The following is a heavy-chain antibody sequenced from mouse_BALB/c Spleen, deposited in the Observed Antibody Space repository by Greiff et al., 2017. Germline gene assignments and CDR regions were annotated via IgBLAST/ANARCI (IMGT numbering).Heavy chain of an antibody. V-gene: IGHV5-6*03. CDR2: ISSGGSYT. CDR1: GFTFSSYG. CDR3: ARHARGFDY. J-gene: IGHJ2*01. Sequence: DVMLVESGGGLVKPGGSLKLSCAASGFTFSSYGMSWVRQTPDKRLEWVATISSGGSYTYYPDSVKGRFTISRDNAKNTLYLQMSSLKSEDTAMYYCARHARGFDYWGQGTTLTVSS.